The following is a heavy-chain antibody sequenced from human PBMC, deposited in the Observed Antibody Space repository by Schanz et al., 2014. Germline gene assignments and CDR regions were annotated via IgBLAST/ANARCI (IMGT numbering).Heavy chain of an antibody. Sequence: QVQLQESGPGLVKPSETLSLTCTVFGGSIRGYYWGWIRQPPGKGLEWIGYIYYSGSTNYNPSLEGRATIPVDPPKTHFPLKRRSWPAADTAVYYCARRGAGGNFDYWGQGTLVTVSS. CDR1: GGSIRGYY. CDR3: ARRGAGGNFDY. CDR2: IYYSGST. V-gene: IGHV4-59*08. D-gene: IGHD3-10*01. J-gene: IGHJ4*02.